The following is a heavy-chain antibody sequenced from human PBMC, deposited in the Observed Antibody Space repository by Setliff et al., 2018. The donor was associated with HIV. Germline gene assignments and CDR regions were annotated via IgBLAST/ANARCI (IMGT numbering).Heavy chain of an antibody. CDR2: INPNSGDT. V-gene: IGHV1-2*02. D-gene: IGHD2-15*01. CDR3: ARTRGESCTGGRCYERFDY. Sequence: ASVKVSCKASGYTFIDYYIYWVRQAPGQGLEWMGWINPNSGDTDYAQKFQDRVTVTWDTSINTAYMELSRLRSDDTAVFYCARTRGESCTGGRCYERFDYWGQGTLVTVSS. CDR1: GYTFIDYY. J-gene: IGHJ4*02.